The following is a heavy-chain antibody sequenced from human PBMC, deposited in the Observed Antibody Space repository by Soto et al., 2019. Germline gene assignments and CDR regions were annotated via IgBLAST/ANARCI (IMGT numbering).Heavy chain of an antibody. V-gene: IGHV1-18*01. D-gene: IGHD3-10*01. CDR2: ISANNGKT. J-gene: IGHJ6*02. CDR3: ARDYYGSGSDYYYGMDV. Sequence: ASVKVSCKASGYTFTSYGISWVRQAPGQGLEWMGWISANNGKTNYVQKFQGRVTITADESTSTAYMELSSLRSEDTAVYYCARDYYGSGSDYYYGMDVWGQGTTVTVSS. CDR1: GYTFTSYG.